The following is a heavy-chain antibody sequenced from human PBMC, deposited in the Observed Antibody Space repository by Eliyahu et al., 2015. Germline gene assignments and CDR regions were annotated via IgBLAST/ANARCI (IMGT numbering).Heavy chain of an antibody. CDR2: INAGNGNT. J-gene: IGHJ3*02. Sequence: QVQLVQSGAEVKKPGASVXVSCKASGYTFXSXAMHWVRQAPGQRLEWMGWINAGNGNTKYSQKFQGRVTITRDTSASTAYMELSSLRSEDTAVYYCARGLVGGWTPKPGAFDIWGQGTMVTVSS. CDR1: GYTFXSXA. CDR3: ARGLVGGWTPKPGAFDI. D-gene: IGHD6-19*01. V-gene: IGHV1-3*01.